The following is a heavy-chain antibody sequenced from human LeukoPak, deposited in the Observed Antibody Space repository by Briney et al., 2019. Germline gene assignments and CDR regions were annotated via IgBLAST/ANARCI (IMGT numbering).Heavy chain of an antibody. CDR1: GFTFSSYW. V-gene: IGHV3-7*03. J-gene: IGHJ3*02. Sequence: PGGSLRLSCAVSGFTFSSYWMTWVRQAPGKGLEWVAKIKEDGSEKYYVDSEKGRFTVSGDNVKNSLFLQMNSLRVEDTAAYYCARLHSAVYYGDAFDIWGQGTMVTVSS. D-gene: IGHD3-16*01. CDR3: ARLHSAVYYGDAFDI. CDR2: IKEDGSEK.